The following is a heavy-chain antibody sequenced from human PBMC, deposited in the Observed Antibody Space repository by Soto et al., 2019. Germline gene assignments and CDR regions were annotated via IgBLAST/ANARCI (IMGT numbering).Heavy chain of an antibody. J-gene: IGHJ3*02. Sequence: SVKVSCKASGGTFSSYAISWVRQAPGQGLEWMGGIIPIFGTANYAQKFQGRVTITADKSTSTAYMELRSLRSDDTAVYYCARVVLRYFDWSLRDGFDIWGQGTMVTVSS. V-gene: IGHV1-69*06. CDR3: ARVVLRYFDWSLRDGFDI. CDR1: GGTFSSYA. CDR2: IIPIFGTA. D-gene: IGHD3-9*01.